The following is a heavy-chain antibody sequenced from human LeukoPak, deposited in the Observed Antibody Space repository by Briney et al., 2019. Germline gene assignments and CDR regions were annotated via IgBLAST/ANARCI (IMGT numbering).Heavy chain of an antibody. D-gene: IGHD3-22*01. J-gene: IGHJ5*02. CDR3: AGEVVVPWFDP. CDR2: IIGSGGST. Sequence: PGGSLRLSCAASGFTFSSYGMSWGRQAPGKGLEWVSAIIGSGGSTYYADSVNGRFTISRDNSKNTLYLQMNSLRAEDTAVYYCAGEVVVPWFDPWGQGPLVTVSS. CDR1: GFTFSSYG. V-gene: IGHV3-23*01.